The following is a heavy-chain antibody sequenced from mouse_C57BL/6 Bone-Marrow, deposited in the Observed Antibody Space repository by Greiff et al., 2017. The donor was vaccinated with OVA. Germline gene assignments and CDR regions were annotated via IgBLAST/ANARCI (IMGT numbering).Heavy chain of an antibody. Sequence: VQLQQSGPVLVKPGASVKMSCKASGYTFTDYYMNWVKQSHGKSLEWIGVINPYNGGTSYNQKFKGKATLTVDKSSSTAYMELNSLTSEDSAVYYCARYPFYYYGSSSWFAYWGQGTLVTVSA. D-gene: IGHD1-1*01. CDR2: INPYNGGT. J-gene: IGHJ3*01. CDR3: ARYPFYYYGSSSWFAY. CDR1: GYTFTDYY. V-gene: IGHV1-19*01.